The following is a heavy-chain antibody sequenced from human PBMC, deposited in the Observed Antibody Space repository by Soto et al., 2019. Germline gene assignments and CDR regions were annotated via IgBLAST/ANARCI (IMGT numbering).Heavy chain of an antibody. CDR2: ISTNGGST. CDR3: VKGEYYYDSSGYYPFDY. CDR1: GFTLSIYA. D-gene: IGHD3-22*01. J-gene: IGHJ4*02. Sequence: GGSLRLCCSGSGFTLSIYAMHGVRQAPGKGLEYVSSISTNGGSTDYADSVKGRFTISRDNSKNTVYLQMSSLRVEDTAVYYCVKGEYYYDSSGYYPFDYWGQGTLVTVSS. V-gene: IGHV3-64D*06.